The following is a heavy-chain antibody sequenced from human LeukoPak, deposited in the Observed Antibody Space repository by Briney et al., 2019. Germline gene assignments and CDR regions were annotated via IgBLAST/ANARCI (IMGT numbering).Heavy chain of an antibody. CDR3: ARGIAAASERALDI. CDR1: GDSIRSGSYY. CDR2: IHTGGNT. V-gene: IGHV4-61*02. Sequence: PSQTLSLTCSVSGDSIRSGSYYWSWIRQAAGKGLEWIGRIHTGGNTNYNPSLKSRVTISLDTSKNEVSLTLSSVTAADTAVYYCARGIAAASERALDIWGQGTTVTVSS. J-gene: IGHJ3*02. D-gene: IGHD6-13*01.